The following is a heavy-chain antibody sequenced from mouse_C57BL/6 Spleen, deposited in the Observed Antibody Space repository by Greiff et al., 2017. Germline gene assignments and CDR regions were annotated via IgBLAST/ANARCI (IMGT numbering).Heavy chain of an antibody. CDR3: ARGGGSGFWFAY. J-gene: IGHJ3*01. D-gene: IGHD3-2*02. CDR2: IDPSDSYT. Sequence: QVHVKQPGAELVMPGASVKLSCKASGYTFTSYWMHWVKQRPGQGLEWIGEIDPSDSYTNYNQKFKGKSTLTVDKSSSTAYMQLRSLISEDSAVYYCARGGGSGFWFAYWGQGTLVTVSA. CDR1: GYTFTSYW. V-gene: IGHV1-69*01.